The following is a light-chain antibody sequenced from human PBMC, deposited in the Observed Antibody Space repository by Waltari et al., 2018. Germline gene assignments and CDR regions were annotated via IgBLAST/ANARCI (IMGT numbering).Light chain of an antibody. CDR3: NSYTSSSTWV. Sequence: QSALTQPASVYGSPGQSITLSCTGTSSDVGGYSYVSWYQQHPGKAPKLMIFDVSKLPSGVSNRFSGSKSGSTASLTISGLQAEDEADFYCNSYTSSSTWVFGGGTKLTVL. J-gene: IGLJ3*02. CDR2: DVS. V-gene: IGLV2-14*01. CDR1: SSDVGGYSY.